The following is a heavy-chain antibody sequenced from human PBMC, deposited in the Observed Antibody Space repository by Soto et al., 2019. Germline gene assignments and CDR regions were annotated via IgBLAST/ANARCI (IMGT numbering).Heavy chain of an antibody. J-gene: IGHJ4*02. CDR3: ARGHSDCYSGPPSYSFDF. D-gene: IGHD2-21*02. CDR2: IYPGDSSI. V-gene: IGHV5-51*01. Sequence: GESLKISCTASRYRFTSYWISWVRQQPGEGLEWMGIIYPGDSSIRYDPSFRGHVTISADKSISTAYLQWSSLKASDTAIYFCARGHSDCYSGPPSYSFDFWGQGTLATVSS. CDR1: RYRFTSYW.